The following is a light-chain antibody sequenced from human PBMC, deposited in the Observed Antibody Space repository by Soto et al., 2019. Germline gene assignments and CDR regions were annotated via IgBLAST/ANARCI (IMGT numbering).Light chain of an antibody. CDR3: QSHDSSLSGYWV. CDR1: SSNIGLGYD. Sequence: QSALTQPPSVSGAPGQRVTISCTGSSSNIGLGYDVHWYQQLPGTAPKLLIYGNSNRPSGVPDRFSGSKSGTSASLAITGLQAEDEADYYCQSHDSSLSGYWVFGGGTQLTVL. CDR2: GNS. V-gene: IGLV1-40*01. J-gene: IGLJ3*02.